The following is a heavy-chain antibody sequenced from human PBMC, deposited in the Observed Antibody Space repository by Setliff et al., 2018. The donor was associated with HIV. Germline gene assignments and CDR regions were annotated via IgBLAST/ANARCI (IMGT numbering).Heavy chain of an antibody. CDR3: AKGAGFYGDYTFDY. CDR2: IYSTGST. D-gene: IGHD4-17*01. Sequence: NPSETLSLTCTVSGASITSHYWRWIRQSHGRELEWIGYIYSTGSTNYNPSLQRRVSISMDASKNKFSLKVTSVTSSATAVYYCAKGAGFYGDYTFDYWGQGNLVTVSS. CDR1: GASITSHY. V-gene: IGHV4-59*11. J-gene: IGHJ4*02.